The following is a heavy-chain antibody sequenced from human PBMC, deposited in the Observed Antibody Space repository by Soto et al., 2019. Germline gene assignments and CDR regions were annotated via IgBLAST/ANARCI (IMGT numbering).Heavy chain of an antibody. Sequence: SVKVSCKSSGGTFSSYAISWVRQAPGQGLEWMGGIIPIFGTANYAQKFQGRVTITADKSTSTAYMELSSLRSEDTAVYYCARGPSRYNWNYYYGMDVWGQGTTVTVSS. CDR1: GGTFSSYA. D-gene: IGHD1-20*01. CDR2: IIPIFGTA. CDR3: ARGPSRYNWNYYYGMDV. V-gene: IGHV1-69*06. J-gene: IGHJ6*02.